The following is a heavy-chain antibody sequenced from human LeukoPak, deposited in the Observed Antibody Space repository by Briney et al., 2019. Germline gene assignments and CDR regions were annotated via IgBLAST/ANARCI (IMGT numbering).Heavy chain of an antibody. CDR3: ARGWYYGGNIDAFDI. J-gene: IGHJ3*02. CDR2: ISSSSSYI. CDR1: VFTFSSYS. D-gene: IGHD4-23*01. V-gene: IGHV3-21*01. Sequence: GGSLRLSCAASVFTFSSYSMNWVRQAPGKGLEWVSSISSSSSYIYYADSVKGRFTISRDNAKNSLYLQMNSLRAEDTAVYYCARGWYYGGNIDAFDIWGQGTMVTVSS.